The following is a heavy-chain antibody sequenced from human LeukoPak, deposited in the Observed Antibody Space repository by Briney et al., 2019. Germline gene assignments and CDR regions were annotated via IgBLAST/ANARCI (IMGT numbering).Heavy chain of an antibody. CDR2: FEPEDGQT. CDR3: ATGRPGSLLDY. V-gene: IGHV1-24*01. J-gene: IGHJ4*02. D-gene: IGHD1-1*01. Sequence: GASVKVSCKVSGDTLTELSMHWVRQAPGKGLEWMGGFEPEDGQTMYAQKFQDRLTMTEDTSTDTGYMELSCLRSEDTAVYYCATGRPGSLLDYWGQGSLVTVSS. CDR1: GDTLTELS.